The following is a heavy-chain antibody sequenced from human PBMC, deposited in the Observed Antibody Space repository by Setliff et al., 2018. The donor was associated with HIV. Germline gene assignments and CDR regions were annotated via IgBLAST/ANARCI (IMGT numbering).Heavy chain of an antibody. V-gene: IGHV4-61*09. J-gene: IGHJ5*02. CDR2: IYVGGSV. D-gene: IGHD3-3*01. CDR3: ARAKTIGVSAVFFDP. Sequence: PSETLSLTCTVSGGSMNSDSYSWTWLRQPAGKGPELIGHIYVGGSVIYNPSLASRVTISMVPSKNQFSLDLSSVTAADTAKYYCARAKTIGVSAVFFDPWDQGRPVTV. CDR1: GGSMNSDSYS.